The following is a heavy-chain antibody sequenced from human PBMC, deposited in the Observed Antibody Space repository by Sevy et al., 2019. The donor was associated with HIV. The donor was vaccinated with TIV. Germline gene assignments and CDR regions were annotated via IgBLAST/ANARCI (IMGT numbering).Heavy chain of an antibody. D-gene: IGHD1-26*01. J-gene: IGHJ4*02. CDR1: GYTFSDNY. Sequence: ASVKVSCRASGYTFSDNYVHWVRQAPGQGLEWMGRINPKSAGTKYAQNFQGRFTMTRDTSISTAYMEVTRLRFDDTALYYCAREAGSTYYGLIDFWGQGSLVTVSS. CDR3: AREAGSTYYGLIDF. V-gene: IGHV1-2*06. CDR2: INPKSAGT.